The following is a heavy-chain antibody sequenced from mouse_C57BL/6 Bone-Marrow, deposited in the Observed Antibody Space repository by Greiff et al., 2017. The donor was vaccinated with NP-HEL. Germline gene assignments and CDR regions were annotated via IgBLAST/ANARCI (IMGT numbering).Heavy chain of an antibody. Sequence: VHVKQSGAELVRPGASVKLSCTASGFNIKDDYMHWVKQRPEQGLEWIGWIDPENGDTEYASKFQGKATITADTSSNTAYLQLSSLTSEDTAVYYCTVTTVPFAYWGQGTLVTVSA. D-gene: IGHD1-1*01. CDR3: TVTTVPFAY. J-gene: IGHJ3*01. CDR2: IDPENGDT. V-gene: IGHV14-4*01. CDR1: GFNIKDDY.